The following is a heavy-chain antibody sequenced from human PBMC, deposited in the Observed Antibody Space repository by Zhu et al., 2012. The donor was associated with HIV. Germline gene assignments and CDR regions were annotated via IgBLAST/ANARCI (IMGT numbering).Heavy chain of an antibody. V-gene: IGHV4-30-4*08. J-gene: IGHJ4*02. CDR1: GGSISSGDYY. Sequence: QVQLQESGPGLVKPSQTLSLTCTVSGGSISSGDYYWSWIRQPPGKGLEWIGYIYYSGSTYYNPSLKSRVTISVDTSKNQFSLKLSSVTAADTAVYYCARGYGSGSYYILGYFDYWGQGTLVTVSS. CDR3: ARGYGSGSYYILGYFDY. CDR2: IYYSGST. D-gene: IGHD3-10*01.